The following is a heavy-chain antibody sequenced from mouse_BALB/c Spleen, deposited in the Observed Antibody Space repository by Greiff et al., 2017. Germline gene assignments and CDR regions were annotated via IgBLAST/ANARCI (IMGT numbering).Heavy chain of an antibody. CDR2: ISYSGST. CDR3: ARVDYYGSSTGFAY. V-gene: IGHV3-2*02. Sequence: EVKLMESGPGLVKPSQSLSLTCTVTGYSITSDYAWNWIRQFPGNKLEWMGYISYSGSTSYNPSLKSRISITRDTSKNQFFLQLNSVTTEDTATYYCARVDYYGSSTGFAYWGQGTLVTVSA. D-gene: IGHD1-1*01. CDR1: GYSITSDYA. J-gene: IGHJ3*01.